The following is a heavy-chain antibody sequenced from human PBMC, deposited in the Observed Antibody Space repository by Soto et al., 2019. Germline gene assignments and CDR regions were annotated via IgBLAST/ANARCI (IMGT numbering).Heavy chain of an antibody. CDR3: ARDRLMATAGTARHYFGLDV. V-gene: IGHV4-31*03. D-gene: IGHD5-18*01. Sequence: SETLSLTCTVSGGSIRSGGYYWSWVRQNPRRGLEWIGNIYYSGNTYYNPSLKSRLTISVDTSKNQSSLNLSSVTAADTAVYYCARDRLMATAGTARHYFGLDVWGQGTTVTVSS. CDR1: GGSIRSGGYY. CDR2: IYYSGNT. J-gene: IGHJ6*02.